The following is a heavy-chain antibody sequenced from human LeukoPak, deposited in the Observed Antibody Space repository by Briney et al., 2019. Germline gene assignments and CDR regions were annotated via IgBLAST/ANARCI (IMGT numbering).Heavy chain of an antibody. CDR2: ISGSGGST. D-gene: IGHD3-3*01. Sequence: PGGSLRLSCAASGFTFSSYAMSWVRQAPGKGLEWVSAISGSGGSTYYADSVKGRFTISRDNSKNTLYLQMHSLRAEDTAVYYCAKDGPDFWSGYYFEQGAFDYWGQGTLVTVSS. J-gene: IGHJ4*02. CDR3: AKDGPDFWSGYYFEQGAFDY. CDR1: GFTFSSYA. V-gene: IGHV3-23*01.